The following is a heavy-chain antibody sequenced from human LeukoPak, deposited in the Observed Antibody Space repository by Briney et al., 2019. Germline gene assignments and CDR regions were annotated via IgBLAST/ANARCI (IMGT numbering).Heavy chain of an antibody. V-gene: IGHV4-34*01. D-gene: IGHD5-12*01. Sequence: SETLSLTCAVYGGSFSGYYWSWIRQPPGKGLEWIGEIDHSGSTNYNPSLKSRVTISVDTSKNQFSLKLSSVTAADTAVYYCARHARGYIDYWGQGTLVTVSS. J-gene: IGHJ4*02. CDR2: IDHSGST. CDR1: GGSFSGYY. CDR3: ARHARGYIDY.